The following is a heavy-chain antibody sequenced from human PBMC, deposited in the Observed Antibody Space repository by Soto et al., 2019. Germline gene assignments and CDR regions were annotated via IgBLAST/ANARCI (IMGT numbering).Heavy chain of an antibody. J-gene: IGHJ6*02. CDR1: VGSFSGYY. CDR3: ARVRIVVVPAASRSRHYYGMDV. CDR2: INHSGST. D-gene: IGHD2-2*01. V-gene: IGHV4-34*01. Sequence: SETLSLTCAFYVGSFSGYYWSWIRDPPGKWLEWIGEINHSGSTNYNPSPKSRVTISVDTSKNQFSLKLSSVTAADTAVYYCARVRIVVVPAASRSRHYYGMDVWGQGTTVTV.